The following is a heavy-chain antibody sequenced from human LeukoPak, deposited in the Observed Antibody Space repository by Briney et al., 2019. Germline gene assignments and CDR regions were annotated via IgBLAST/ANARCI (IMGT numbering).Heavy chain of an antibody. J-gene: IGHJ3*02. CDR2: IYYSGST. CDR3: AADTATYDAFDI. V-gene: IGHV4-31*03. D-gene: IGHD5-18*01. Sequence: SETLSLTCTVSGGSISSSSYYWSWIRQHPGKGLEWIGYIYYSGSTYYNPSLKSRVTISVDTSKNQFSLKLSSVTAADTAVYYCAADTATYDAFDIWGQGTMVTVSS. CDR1: GGSISSSSYY.